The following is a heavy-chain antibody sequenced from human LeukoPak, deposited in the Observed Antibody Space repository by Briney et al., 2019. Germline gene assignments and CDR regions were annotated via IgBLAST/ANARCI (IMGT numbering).Heavy chain of an antibody. CDR3: ARHGHGDTSDY. J-gene: IGHJ4*02. V-gene: IGHV4-59*08. CDR2: IYYSGST. Sequence: SETLSLTCTVSGGSISSYYWSWIRQPPGKGLEWIGYIYYSGSTNYNPSLKSRVTISVDTSKNQFSLKLSSVTAADTAVYYCARHGHGDTSDYWGQGTLVTVSS. CDR1: GGSISSYY.